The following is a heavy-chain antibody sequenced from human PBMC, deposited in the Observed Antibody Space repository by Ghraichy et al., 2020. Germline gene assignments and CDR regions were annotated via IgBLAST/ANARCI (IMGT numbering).Heavy chain of an antibody. D-gene: IGHD3-3*01. CDR2: IYYNGYT. J-gene: IGHJ4*02. CDR1: GGSVSSDSYY. V-gene: IGHV4-39*01. Sequence: PETLSLTCTVSGGSVSSDSYYWGWIRQTPGKGLEWIASIYYNGYTYYNPSLKSRVTISVDMSKNQFALKLSSVTAADTAVYYCASSAFGVVINLYYFDYWGQGTLVTVSS. CDR3: ASSAFGVVINLYYFDY.